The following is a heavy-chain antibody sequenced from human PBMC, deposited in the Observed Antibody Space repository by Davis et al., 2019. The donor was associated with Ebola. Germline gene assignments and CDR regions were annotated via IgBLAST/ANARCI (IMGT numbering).Heavy chain of an antibody. J-gene: IGHJ4*02. D-gene: IGHD4-17*01. CDR3: AGHYGDLEY. CDR1: GFTFSDYY. Sequence: GESLKISCAASGFTFSDYYMSWIRQAPGKGLEWVSGLSGSGGSTYYADSVKGRFTISRDNSKNTLYLQMNSLRAEDTAVYYCAGHYGDLEYWGQGTLVTVSS. CDR2: LSGSGGST. V-gene: IGHV3-23*01.